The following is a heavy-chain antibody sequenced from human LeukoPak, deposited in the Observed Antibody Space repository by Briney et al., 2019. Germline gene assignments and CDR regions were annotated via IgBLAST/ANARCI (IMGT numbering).Heavy chain of an antibody. CDR3: ARDTRGIAVAGTYCYYMDV. Sequence: GGSLRLSCAASGFTFSSYEMNWVRQAPGKGLEWVSSISSSSSYIYYADSVKGRFTISRDNAKNSLYLQMNSLRAEDTAVYYCARDTRGIAVAGTYCYYMDVWGKGTTVTVSS. CDR1: GFTFSSYE. V-gene: IGHV3-21*01. D-gene: IGHD6-19*01. CDR2: ISSSSSYI. J-gene: IGHJ6*03.